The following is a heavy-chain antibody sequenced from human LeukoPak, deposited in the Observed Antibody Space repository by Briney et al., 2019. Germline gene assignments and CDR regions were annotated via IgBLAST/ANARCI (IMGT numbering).Heavy chain of an antibody. CDR2: TKEDGTGK. CDR1: GFTFTRYW. CDR3: ARESLLGGIDY. J-gene: IGHJ4*02. D-gene: IGHD3-16*01. Sequence: TGGSLRLSCAPSGFTFTRYWMTWVRQAPRKGLEWVATTKEDGTGKYYVDSVRGRFTISRDNAKTSLYLQMNSLRAEDTAVYYCARESLLGGIDYWGQGTLVTVSS. V-gene: IGHV3-7*04.